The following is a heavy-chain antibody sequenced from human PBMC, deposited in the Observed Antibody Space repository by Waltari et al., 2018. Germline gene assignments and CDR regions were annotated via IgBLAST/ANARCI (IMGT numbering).Heavy chain of an antibody. D-gene: IGHD2-15*01. V-gene: IGHV4-4*02. Sequence: PGLVKPSETLSVTCTVSGESMSSGDWWSWVRQSPEKGLEWIGQIQRSGRTHYNPSFESRVSISVDPSSNQFSLRMTSTTAADTAVYYCARDRGRGIYLDSWGRGTLVTVSA. CDR2: IQRSGRT. CDR1: GESMSSGDW. J-gene: IGHJ4*02. CDR3: ARDRGRGIYLDS.